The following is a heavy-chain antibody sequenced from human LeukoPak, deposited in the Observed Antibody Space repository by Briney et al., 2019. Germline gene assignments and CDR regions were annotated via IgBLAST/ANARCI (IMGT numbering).Heavy chain of an antibody. CDR3: ARVCSRDRCFDY. J-gene: IGHJ4*02. V-gene: IGHV3-66*01. Sequence: GRSLRLSCAASGFTVSSNYMSWVRQAPGKGLEWVSVIYSGGSTYYADSVKGRFTISRDNSKNTLYLQMNSLRAEDTAVYYCARVCSRDRCFDYWGQGTLVTVSS. CDR1: GFTVSSNY. D-gene: IGHD2-2*01. CDR2: IYSGGST.